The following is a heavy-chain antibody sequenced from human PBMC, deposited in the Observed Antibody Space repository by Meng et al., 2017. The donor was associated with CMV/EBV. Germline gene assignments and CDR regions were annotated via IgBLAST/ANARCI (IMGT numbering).Heavy chain of an antibody. CDR2: INHSGRT. D-gene: IGHD3-22*01. CDR1: GGSFSGYY. V-gene: IGHV4-34*01. J-gene: IGHJ4*02. CDR3: ATFDSSGYYKDY. Sequence: SETLSLTRAVYGGSFSGYYWSWIRQPPGKGLEWIGEINHSGRTNYNPSLESRVTISVDTNKNQFSLKMSSVTAADTAVYYCATFDSSGYYKDYWGQGTLVTVSS.